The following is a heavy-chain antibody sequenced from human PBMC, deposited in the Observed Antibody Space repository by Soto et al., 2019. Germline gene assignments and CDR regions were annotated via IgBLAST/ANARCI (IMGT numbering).Heavy chain of an antibody. J-gene: IGHJ4*02. CDR1: GFTFDDYA. D-gene: IGHD6-19*01. CDR2: ISWNSGSI. V-gene: IGHV3-9*01. Sequence: EVQLVESGGGLVQPGRSLRLSCAASGFTFDDYAMHWVRQAPGKGLEWVSGISWNSGSIGYADSVKGRLTISRGNAKNSLYLQMNSLRAEDTALYYCEKETAGIAVAGPFDYWGQGTLVTVSS. CDR3: EKETAGIAVAGPFDY.